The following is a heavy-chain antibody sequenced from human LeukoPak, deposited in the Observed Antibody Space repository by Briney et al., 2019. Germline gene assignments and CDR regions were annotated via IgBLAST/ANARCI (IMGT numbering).Heavy chain of an antibody. CDR2: INHSGST. D-gene: IGHD3-22*01. CDR1: GGSFSGYY. Sequence: SETLSLTCAVYGGSFSGYYWSWIRQPPGKGLEWIGEINHSGSTNYNPSLKSRVTISVGTSKNQFSLKLSSVTAADTAVYYCARGRMNYYDSSGYLRPSDYWGQGTLVTVSS. J-gene: IGHJ4*02. V-gene: IGHV4-34*01. CDR3: ARGRMNYYDSSGYLRPSDY.